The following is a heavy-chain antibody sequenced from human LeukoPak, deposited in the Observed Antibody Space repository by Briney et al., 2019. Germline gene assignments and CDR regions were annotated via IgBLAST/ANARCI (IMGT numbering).Heavy chain of an antibody. CDR1: GGSFSGYY. J-gene: IGHJ6*03. D-gene: IGHD1-26*01. CDR3: ARGGSHHRYSGSYYYYYMDV. V-gene: IGHV4-34*01. CDR2: INHSGST. Sequence: SETLSLTCAVYGGSFSGYYWSWIRQPPGKGLEWIGEINHSGSTNYNPSLKSRVTISVDTSKNQFTLKLSSVTAADTAVYYCARGGSHHRYSGSYYYYYMDVWGKGTTVTVSS.